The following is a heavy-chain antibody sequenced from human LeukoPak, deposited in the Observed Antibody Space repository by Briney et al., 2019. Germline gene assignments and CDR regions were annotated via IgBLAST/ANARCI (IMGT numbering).Heavy chain of an antibody. CDR1: GGSFSGYY. D-gene: IGHD2-21*01. CDR3: ARFAIAKRAMDV. Sequence: SETLSLTCAVYGGSFSGYYWSWIRQPPGKGLEWIGEINHSGSTNYNPSLKSRVTISADTSKNQFSLKLSSVTAADTAVYFCARFAIAKRAMDVWGQGTTVTVSS. V-gene: IGHV4-34*01. CDR2: INHSGST. J-gene: IGHJ6*02.